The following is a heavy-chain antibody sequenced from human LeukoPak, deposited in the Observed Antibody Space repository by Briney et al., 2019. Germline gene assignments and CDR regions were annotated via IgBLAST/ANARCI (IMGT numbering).Heavy chain of an antibody. V-gene: IGHV3-53*01. CDR3: ARPSRSGYDSVDY. CDR1: GFAFRNYG. D-gene: IGHD5-12*01. CDR2: IYSGGST. J-gene: IGHJ4*02. Sequence: PGGSLRLSCAASGFAFRNYGMNWVRQAPGKGLEWFSVIYSGGSTYYADSVKGRFTISRDNSKNTLYLQMNSLRAEDTAVYYCARPSRSGYDSVDYWGQGTLVTVSS.